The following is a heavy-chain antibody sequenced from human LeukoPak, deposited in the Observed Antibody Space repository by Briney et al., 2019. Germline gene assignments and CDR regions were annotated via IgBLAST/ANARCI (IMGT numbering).Heavy chain of an antibody. CDR2: ISWNSGTI. CDR3: AKDSTVNLAYYFDY. J-gene: IGHJ4*02. D-gene: IGHD4-17*01. CDR1: GFTFDDYA. V-gene: IGHV3-9*01. Sequence: PGGSLRLSCAPSGFTFDDYAMHWVRQAPGRGLGWVSGISWNSGTIGYADSVKGRFTTSRDNAKKSLYLQMNSLRAEDTALYYCAKDSTVNLAYYFDYWGQGTLVTVSS.